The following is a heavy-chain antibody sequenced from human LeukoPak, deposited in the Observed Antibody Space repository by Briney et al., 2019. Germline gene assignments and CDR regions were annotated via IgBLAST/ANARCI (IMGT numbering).Heavy chain of an antibody. J-gene: IGHJ6*02. CDR3: ARYYYDSSGYRDYYYGMDV. Sequence: SETLSLTCAVYGGSFSGYYWSWIRQPPGKGLEWIGEINHSGSTNYDPSLKSRVTISVDTSKNQFSLKLSSVTAADTAVYYCARYYYDSSGYRDYYYGMDVSGQGTTVTVSS. D-gene: IGHD3-22*01. CDR2: INHSGST. V-gene: IGHV4-34*01. CDR1: GGSFSGYY.